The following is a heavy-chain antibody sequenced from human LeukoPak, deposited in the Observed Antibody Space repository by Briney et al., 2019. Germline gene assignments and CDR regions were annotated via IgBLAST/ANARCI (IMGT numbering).Heavy chain of an antibody. Sequence: GSLRLSCAASGIILSSYWMSWVRQTPGTGLEWIGDINHGGNTNYNPSLKSRVTISVDTSKNHYSLKMNSVTAADTAIYYCARVQSSWGGRYFDWLPAFDIWGQGAVVTVSS. CDR2: INHGGNT. D-gene: IGHD3-9*01. V-gene: IGHV4-4*02. CDR1: GIILSSYW. J-gene: IGHJ3*02. CDR3: ARVQSSWGGRYFDWLPAFDI.